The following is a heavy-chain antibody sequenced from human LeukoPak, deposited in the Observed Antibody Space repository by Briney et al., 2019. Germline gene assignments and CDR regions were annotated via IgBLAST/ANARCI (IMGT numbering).Heavy chain of an antibody. J-gene: IGHJ4*02. Sequence: GGSLRLSCAASGFTFSSDAMSWVRQAPGKGLEWVSAISGSGGSTYYADSVKGRFTISRDNSKNTLYLQMNSLRAEDTAVYYCAKDPLRIAAAGADYWGQGTLVTVSS. CDR1: GFTFSSDA. CDR3: AKDPLRIAAAGADY. D-gene: IGHD6-13*01. V-gene: IGHV3-23*01. CDR2: ISGSGGST.